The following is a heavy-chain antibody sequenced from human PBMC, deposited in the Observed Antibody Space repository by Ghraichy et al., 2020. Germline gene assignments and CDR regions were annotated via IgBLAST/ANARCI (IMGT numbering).Heavy chain of an antibody. CDR1: GFTFSTYG. V-gene: IGHV3-33*01. J-gene: IGHJ5*02. D-gene: IGHD3-10*01. CDR3: ARGSRVYFYDSGSYWNWFDP. Sequence: GGSLRLSCAASGFTFSTYGMHWVRQAPGKGLEWVALMWYDGKNKNYADSVKGRFTISRDNSKNTLYLQMNSLRAEDTAVYYCARGSRVYFYDSGSYWNWFDPWGQGTPVTVSS. CDR2: MWYDGKNK.